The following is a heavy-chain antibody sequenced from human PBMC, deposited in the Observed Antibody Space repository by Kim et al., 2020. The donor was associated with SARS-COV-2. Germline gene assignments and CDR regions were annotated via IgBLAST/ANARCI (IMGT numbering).Heavy chain of an antibody. CDR3: ARRDTLGGGFDY. Sequence: SETLSPTCTVSGGSISSGGYYWSWIRQHPGKGLEWIGYIFYSGSTYYNPSLKSRVTISLDTSKNQFSLKVSSVTAADTAVYYCARRDTLGGGFDYWGQGT. CDR2: IFYSGST. CDR1: GGSISSGGYY. J-gene: IGHJ4*02. V-gene: IGHV4-31*03. D-gene: IGHD3-16*01.